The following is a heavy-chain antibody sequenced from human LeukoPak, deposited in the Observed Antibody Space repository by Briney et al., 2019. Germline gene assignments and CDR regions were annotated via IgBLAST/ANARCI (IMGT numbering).Heavy chain of an antibody. D-gene: IGHD3-22*01. V-gene: IGHV1-69*06. Sequence: GASVKVSCKASGYTFTSYGISWVRQAPGQGLEWMGGIIPIFGTANYAQKFQGRVTITADKSTSTAYMELSSLRSEDTAVYYCAGVGSSGYYYYMDVWGKGTTVTVPS. J-gene: IGHJ6*03. CDR3: AGVGSSGYYYYMDV. CDR1: GYTFTSYG. CDR2: IIPIFGTA.